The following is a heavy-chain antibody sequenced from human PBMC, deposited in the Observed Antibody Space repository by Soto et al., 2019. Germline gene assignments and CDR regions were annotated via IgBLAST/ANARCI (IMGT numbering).Heavy chain of an antibody. V-gene: IGHV3-30-3*01. J-gene: IGHJ6*02. CDR3: ARHRGYYDFWSTRRYGMDV. D-gene: IGHD3-3*01. CDR2: ILYDGSNK. CDR1: GFTFSSYA. Sequence: PGGSLRLSCAASGFTFSSYAMHWVRQAPGKGLEWVAVILYDGSNKYYADSVKGRFSISRDNSKSSLYLQMNSLRAEDTAVYYCARHRGYYDFWSTRRYGMDVWGQGTTVTVSS.